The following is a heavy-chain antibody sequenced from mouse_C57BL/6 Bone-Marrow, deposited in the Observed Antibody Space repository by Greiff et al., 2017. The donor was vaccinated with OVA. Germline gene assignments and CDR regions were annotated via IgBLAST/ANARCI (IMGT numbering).Heavy chain of an antibody. CDR2: IYPRSGNT. D-gene: IGHD2-2*01. V-gene: IGHV1-81*01. J-gene: IGHJ2*01. CDR1: GYTFTSYG. CDR3: ARWDGYDGGGFDY. Sequence: VKLQQSGAELARPGASVKLSCKASGYTFTSYGISWVKQRTGQGLEWIGEIYPRSGNTYYNEKFKGKATLTADKSSSTAYKELRSLTSEDSAVYFCARWDGYDGGGFDYWGQGTTLTVSS.